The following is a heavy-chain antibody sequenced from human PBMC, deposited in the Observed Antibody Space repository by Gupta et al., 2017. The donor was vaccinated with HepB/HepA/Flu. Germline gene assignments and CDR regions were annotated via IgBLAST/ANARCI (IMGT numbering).Heavy chain of an antibody. J-gene: IGHJ6*03. CDR3: ARSEIEPFRLSGTKSYYYYMDV. V-gene: IGHV1-69*01. D-gene: IGHD1-1*01. Sequence: QVQLVQSGAEVKKPGSSVKVSCKASGGTFSRYAIRWVRQAPGPGLEWMGGIIPIVGTANYAQKFQGRVTITADESTSTAYMELSSLRSEDTAVYYCARSEIEPFRLSGTKSYYYYMDVWGKGTTVTVSS. CDR1: GGTFSRYA. CDR2: IIPIVGTA.